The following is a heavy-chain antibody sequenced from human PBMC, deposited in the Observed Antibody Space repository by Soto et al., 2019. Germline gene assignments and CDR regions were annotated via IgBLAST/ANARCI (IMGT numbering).Heavy chain of an antibody. D-gene: IGHD3-16*01. V-gene: IGHV4-59*01. CDR1: GGSISSDY. J-gene: IGHJ4*02. CDR3: ARAWGRVFDY. Sequence: SETLSLTCTVSGGSISSDYWNWIRQPPGKGLEWIGYIHSGSTTYSASLRSRVTISVDTSKNQFSLKLSSVTAADTAVYYCARAWGRVFDYWGQGTLVTVSS. CDR2: IHSGST.